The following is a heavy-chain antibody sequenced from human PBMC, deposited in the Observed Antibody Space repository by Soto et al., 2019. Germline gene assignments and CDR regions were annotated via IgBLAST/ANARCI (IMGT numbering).Heavy chain of an antibody. CDR2: ISSSSSTI. D-gene: IGHD2-2*02. Sequence: EVQLVESGGGLVQPGGSLRLSCAASGFTFSSYEMNWVRQAPGKGLEWVSYISSSSSTIYYADSVKGRFTISRDNAKNSLYLQMNSLRDEDTAVYYCARDSGSIVVVPAAIRWFDPWGQGTLVTVSS. CDR1: GFTFSSYE. J-gene: IGHJ5*02. V-gene: IGHV3-48*03. CDR3: ARDSGSIVVVPAAIRWFDP.